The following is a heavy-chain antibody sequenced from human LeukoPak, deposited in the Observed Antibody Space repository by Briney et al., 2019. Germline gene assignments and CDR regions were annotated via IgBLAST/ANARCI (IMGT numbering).Heavy chain of an antibody. Sequence: SETLSLTCTVSGYSISSGYYWGWLRQPPGKGLEWIGSIYHSGSTYYNPSLKSRVTISVDTSKNQFSLKLSSVTAADTAVYYCARGRVLRFLEWSADDFDYWGQGTLVTVSS. CDR3: ARGRVLRFLEWSADDFDY. CDR2: IYHSGST. V-gene: IGHV4-38-2*02. D-gene: IGHD3-3*01. J-gene: IGHJ4*02. CDR1: GYSISSGYY.